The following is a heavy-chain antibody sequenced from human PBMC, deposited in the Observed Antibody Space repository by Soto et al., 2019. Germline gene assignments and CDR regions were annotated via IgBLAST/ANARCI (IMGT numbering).Heavy chain of an antibody. Sequence: VGSLRLSCAPSGFSFSGSAVHWVRQASGKGLEWVGRIRSEAYSFATAYAASVKGRFTISRDDSKNTAYLQMNSLKTEDTAVYYCARGYCSSTSCYLDYWGQGTLVTVSS. CDR2: IRSEAYSFAT. CDR3: ARGYCSSTSCYLDY. CDR1: GFSFSGSA. V-gene: IGHV3-73*01. J-gene: IGHJ4*02. D-gene: IGHD2-2*01.